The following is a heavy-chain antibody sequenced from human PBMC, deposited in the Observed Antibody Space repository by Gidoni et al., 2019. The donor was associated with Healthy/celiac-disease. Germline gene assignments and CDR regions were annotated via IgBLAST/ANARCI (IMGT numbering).Heavy chain of an antibody. Sequence: QVQLQESGPGLVKPSETRSLTCTVHGGSISSSYWTWIRQPPGKGLEWIGYIHYSGSTNYNPSLKSRVTISVDTSKNQFSLKLSSVTAADTAVYYCARGNCSSTSCYDYYYYGMDVWGQGTTVTVSS. CDR2: IHYSGST. D-gene: IGHD2-2*01. CDR3: ARGNCSSTSCYDYYYYGMDV. V-gene: IGHV4-59*01. J-gene: IGHJ6*02. CDR1: GGSISSSY.